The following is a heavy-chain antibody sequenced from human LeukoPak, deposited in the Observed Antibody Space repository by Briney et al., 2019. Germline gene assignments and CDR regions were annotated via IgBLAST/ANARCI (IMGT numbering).Heavy chain of an antibody. CDR2: INHSGST. D-gene: IGHD5-18*01. CDR1: GGSFSGYY. V-gene: IGHV4-34*01. Sequence: SETLSLTCAVYGGSFSGYYWSWIRQPPGKGLEWIGEINHSGSTNYNPSLKSRVTISVDTSKNQFSLKLSSVTAADTAVYYCARGRRGYSYGCTPFDYWGQGTLVTVSS. CDR3: ARGRRGYSYGCTPFDY. J-gene: IGHJ4*02.